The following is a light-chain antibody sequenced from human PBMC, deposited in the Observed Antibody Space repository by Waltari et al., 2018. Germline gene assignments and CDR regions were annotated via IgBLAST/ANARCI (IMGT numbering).Light chain of an antibody. CDR3: QQYQNWPMYT. J-gene: IGKJ2*01. CDR2: DSS. Sequence: EIVLTQSSATLSVSPGERATLSGRASQFVRSNLALYQQKPGQASRLLIYDSSTRATDIPARFSGSGSGTDFPLTISSLQSEDLAIYYCQQYQNWPMYTFGQGTKREIK. V-gene: IGKV3-15*01. CDR1: QFVRSN.